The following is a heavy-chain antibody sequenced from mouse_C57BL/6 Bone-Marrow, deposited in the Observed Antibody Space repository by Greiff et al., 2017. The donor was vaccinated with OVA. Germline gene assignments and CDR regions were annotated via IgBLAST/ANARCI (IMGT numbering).Heavy chain of an antibody. J-gene: IGHJ2*01. CDR3: AKEDYDGSPAYFDD. V-gene: IGHV14-2*01. D-gene: IGHD2-3*01. CDR1: GFNINDYY. Sequence: VQLQQSGAELVKPGASVKLSCTASGFNINDYYMHWVKQRPEQGLEWIGRIDPEDGDTKYAPKFQGKATLTADKSSNTAYLQLSSLTSADAAVYYGAKEDYDGSPAYFDDQGKGTTLTVSS. CDR2: IDPEDGDT.